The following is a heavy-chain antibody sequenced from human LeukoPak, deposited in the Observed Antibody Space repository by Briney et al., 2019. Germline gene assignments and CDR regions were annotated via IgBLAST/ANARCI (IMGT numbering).Heavy chain of an antibody. J-gene: IGHJ6*02. CDR1: GFRFSAYA. V-gene: IGHV3-30-3*01. CDR3: AREEYKYGLGALDV. Sequence: AGGSLRLSCTASGFRFSAYAMQWVRQAPGKGLEWVAVISIDGNTQYYADSVRGRFSISRDNSENILYLEMSSLRGEDTGIFYCAREEYKYGLGALDVWGQGTTVTVSS. CDR2: ISIDGNTQ. D-gene: IGHD5-18*01.